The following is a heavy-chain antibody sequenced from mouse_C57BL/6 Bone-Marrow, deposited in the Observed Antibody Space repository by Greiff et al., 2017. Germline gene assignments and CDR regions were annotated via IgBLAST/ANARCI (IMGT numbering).Heavy chain of an antibody. V-gene: IGHV5-12*01. CDR3: ARHVSITPYAMDY. Sequence: EVQLVESGGGLVQPGGSLKLSCAASGFTFSDYYMYWVRQTPEKRLEWVAYISNGGGSTYYPDTVKGRFTISRDNAKNTLYLQMSRLKSEDTAMYYCARHVSITPYAMDYWGQGTSVTVSS. CDR1: GFTFSDYY. J-gene: IGHJ4*01. D-gene: IGHD1-1*01. CDR2: ISNGGGST.